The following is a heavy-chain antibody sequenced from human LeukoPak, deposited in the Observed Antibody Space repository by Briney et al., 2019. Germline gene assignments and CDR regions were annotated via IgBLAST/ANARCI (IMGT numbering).Heavy chain of an antibody. D-gene: IGHD2-15*01. V-gene: IGHV1-8*01. CDR1: GYTFTSYD. Sequence: ASVKVSCKASGYTFTSYDINWVRQATGQGLEWMGWMNPNSGNTGYAQKFQGRVTMTRNTSISTAYMELSSLRSEDTAVYYCARGPGLRCSGGSCYFDKWGQGTPVTVSS. CDR2: MNPNSGNT. CDR3: ARGPGLRCSGGSCYFDK. J-gene: IGHJ4*02.